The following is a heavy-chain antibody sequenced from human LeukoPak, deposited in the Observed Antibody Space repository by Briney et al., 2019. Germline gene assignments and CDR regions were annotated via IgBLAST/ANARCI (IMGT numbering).Heavy chain of an antibody. CDR1: GGTFSSYA. CDR2: IIPIFGTA. Sequence: SAKVSCKASGGTFSSYAIIWVRQAPGQGLESMGGIIPIFGTANYAQKFQGRVTITTDESTSTASMELSSLRSEDTAVYYCARVVVVRAATGRYYFDYWGQGTLVTVSS. D-gene: IGHD2-2*01. J-gene: IGHJ4*02. V-gene: IGHV1-69*05. CDR3: ARVVVVRAATGRYYFDY.